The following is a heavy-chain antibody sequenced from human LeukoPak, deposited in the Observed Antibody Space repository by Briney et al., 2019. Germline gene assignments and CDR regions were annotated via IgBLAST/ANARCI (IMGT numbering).Heavy chain of an antibody. Sequence: GGSLRLSCAASGFTFSSYAMHWVRQAPGKGLEWVSGISWNSGSIGYADSVKGRFTISRDNAKNSLYLQMNSLRAEDTALYYCENGTMSGNYSGTGFDPWGQGPLVTFSS. CDR2: ISWNSGSI. J-gene: IGHJ5*02. CDR1: GFTFSSYA. D-gene: IGHD3-22*01. V-gene: IGHV3-9*01. CDR3: ENGTMSGNYSGTGFDP.